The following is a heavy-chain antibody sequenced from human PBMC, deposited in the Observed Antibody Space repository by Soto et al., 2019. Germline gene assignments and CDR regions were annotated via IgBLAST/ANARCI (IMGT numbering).Heavy chain of an antibody. CDR3: ARLKTTPIDAFDI. D-gene: IGHD1-1*01. J-gene: IGHJ3*02. V-gene: IGHV4-4*02. Sequence: QVQLQESGPGLVKPSGTLSLTCTVSGGSISSSNWWSWVRQTPGKGLEWSAEIYHSGNSNYNPSLRSRVTISVVKSKNQFSLNLSPVTAADTAIYYCARLKTTPIDAFDIWGQGTMVTVSS. CDR2: IYHSGNS. CDR1: GGSISSSNW.